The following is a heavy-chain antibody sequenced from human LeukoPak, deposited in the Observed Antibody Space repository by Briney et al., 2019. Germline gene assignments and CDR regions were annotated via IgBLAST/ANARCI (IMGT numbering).Heavy chain of an antibody. Sequence: GGSLRLSCAASGFTFSTHVMSWVRQAPGRGLEWVSSISIGGDSMNYADSVKGRFTISRDNSKNTVNLQMNSLRAEDTALYYCARGRAGDWGQGTLVTVSS. CDR3: ARGRAGD. V-gene: IGHV3-23*01. J-gene: IGHJ4*02. CDR1: GFTFSTHV. D-gene: IGHD3-10*01. CDR2: ISIGGDSM.